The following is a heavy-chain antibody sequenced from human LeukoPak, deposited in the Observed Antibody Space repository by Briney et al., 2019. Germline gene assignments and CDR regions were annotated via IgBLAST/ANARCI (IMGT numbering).Heavy chain of an antibody. CDR2: INHSGST. D-gene: IGHD3-3*01. CDR1: GGSFSGYY. J-gene: IGHJ6*02. V-gene: IGHV4-34*01. CDR3: ARDLRVRNYDFWSGRNYYYYGMDV. Sequence: SETLSLTCAVYGGSFSGYYWSWIRQPPGKGLEWIGEINHSGSTNYNPSLKSRVTISVDTSKNQFSLKLSSVTAADTAVYYCARDLRVRNYDFWSGRNYYYYGMDVWGQGTTVTVSS.